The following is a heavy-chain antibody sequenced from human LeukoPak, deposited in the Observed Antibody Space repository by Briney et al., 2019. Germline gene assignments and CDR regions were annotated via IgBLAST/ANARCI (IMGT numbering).Heavy chain of an antibody. CDR2: ISGSGGTT. CDR3: AKGRTGYIPDF. Sequence: PGGSLRLSCAASGFTFSSYTMTWVRQAPGKGPEWVSVISGSGGTTYYADSVKSRFTISRDNSKNTLYLQMNSLRAEDTALYYCAKGRTGYIPDFWGQGTLVTVAS. CDR1: GFTFSSYT. D-gene: IGHD6-13*01. V-gene: IGHV3-23*01. J-gene: IGHJ4*02.